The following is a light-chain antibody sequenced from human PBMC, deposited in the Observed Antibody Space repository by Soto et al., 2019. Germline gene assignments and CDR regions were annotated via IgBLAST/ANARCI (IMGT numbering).Light chain of an antibody. CDR3: QQYGSSPPFT. CDR2: GAS. J-gene: IGKJ3*01. CDR1: QSVSSSY. Sequence: EIVLTQSPGTLSLSPGERATLSCRASQSVSSSYLAWYQQKPGQAPRLLIYGASSRATGIPDRFSGRGCGTDFTLTISRLEPEDFAVYYCQQYGSSPPFTFGPGTKVDIK. V-gene: IGKV3-20*01.